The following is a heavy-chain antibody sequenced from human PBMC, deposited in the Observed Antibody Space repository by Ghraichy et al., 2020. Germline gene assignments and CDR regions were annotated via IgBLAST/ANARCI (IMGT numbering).Heavy chain of an antibody. CDR2: IIPIFGTA. Sequence: SVKVSCKASGGTFSSYAISWVRQAPGQGLEWMGGIIPIFGTANYAQKFQGRVTITADESTSTAYMELSSLRSEDTAVYYCAKYDYVWGSYRYRVGMFDYWGQGTLVTVSS. V-gene: IGHV1-69*13. CDR3: AKYDYVWGSYRYRVGMFDY. J-gene: IGHJ4*02. D-gene: IGHD3-16*02. CDR1: GGTFSSYA.